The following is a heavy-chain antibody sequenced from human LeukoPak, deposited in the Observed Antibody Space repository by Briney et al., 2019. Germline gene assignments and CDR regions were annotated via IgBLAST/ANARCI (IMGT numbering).Heavy chain of an antibody. CDR3: TTRGMVYATLSDY. CDR1: GFTFSNAW. J-gene: IGHJ4*02. Sequence: GGPLRLSCAASGFTFSNAWMSWVRQAPGKGLEWVGRIKSKTDGGTTDYAAPVKGRFTISRDDSKNTLYLQMNSLKTEDTAVYYCTTRGMVYATLSDYWGQGTLVTVSS. V-gene: IGHV3-15*01. CDR2: IKSKTDGGTT. D-gene: IGHD2-8*01.